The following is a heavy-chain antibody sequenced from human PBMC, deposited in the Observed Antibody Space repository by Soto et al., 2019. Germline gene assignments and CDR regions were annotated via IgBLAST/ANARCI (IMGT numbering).Heavy chain of an antibody. V-gene: IGHV4-34*01. Sequence: PEETLSITSAVYEASFSGYYWSWIRQPPGKGLEWIGEINHSGSTNYNPSLKSRVTISVDTSKNQFSLKLSSVTAADTAVYYCARDLGATVSIFGVVIRRNWFDPWGQGTLVTVSS. D-gene: IGHD3-3*01. CDR2: INHSGST. CDR3: ARDLGATVSIFGVVIRRNWFDP. J-gene: IGHJ5*02. CDR1: EASFSGYY.